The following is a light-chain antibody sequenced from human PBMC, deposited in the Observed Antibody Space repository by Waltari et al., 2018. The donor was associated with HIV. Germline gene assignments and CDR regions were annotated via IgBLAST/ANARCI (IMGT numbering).Light chain of an antibody. CDR3: QQDYNLLA. CDR1: QGVSSSY. CDR2: GSS. J-gene: IGKJ4*01. V-gene: IGKV3D-7*01. Sequence: EIVMTQSPATLSLSPGERATLSCRASQGVSSSYLSWYQQKSGQTPRLLIYGSSTRASGIPTRCSGSGSGTDFTLTISSLQPEDFAVYYCQQDYNLLAFGGGTKVEIK.